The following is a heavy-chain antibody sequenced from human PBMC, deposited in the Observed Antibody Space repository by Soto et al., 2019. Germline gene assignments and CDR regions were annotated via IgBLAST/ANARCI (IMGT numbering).Heavy chain of an antibody. CDR2: IWNDGSNE. Sequence: PXGSLQLSCEASGFNFSSYGIHWVRQAPGKGLEWVAIIWNDGSNEYYADSVKGRFTISRDNSKNTVYLQASKLRAEDTAVYFCARDQTDSGGYSDSWGQGTLVTVSS. CDR1: GFNFSSYG. V-gene: IGHV3-33*01. J-gene: IGHJ4*02. CDR3: ARDQTDSGGYSDS. D-gene: IGHD3-22*01.